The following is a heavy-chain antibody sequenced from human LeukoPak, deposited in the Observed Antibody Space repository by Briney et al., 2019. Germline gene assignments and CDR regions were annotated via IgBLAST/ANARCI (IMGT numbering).Heavy chain of an antibody. Sequence: SETLSLTCTVSGGSFSSYYWSWIRQPPGKGLEWIGYIYYSGSTNYNPSLKSRVTISVDTSKNQFSLKLSSVTAADTAVYYCARQAWVSGSYQRVGWFDPWGQGTLVTVSS. D-gene: IGHD1-26*01. CDR2: IYYSGST. J-gene: IGHJ5*02. V-gene: IGHV4-59*08. CDR1: GGSFSSYY. CDR3: ARQAWVSGSYQRVGWFDP.